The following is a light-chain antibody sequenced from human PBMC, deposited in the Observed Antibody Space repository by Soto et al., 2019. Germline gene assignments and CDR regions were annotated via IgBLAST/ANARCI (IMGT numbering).Light chain of an antibody. CDR1: QSVSSN. J-gene: IGKJ3*01. CDR3: QQYNNWPLFT. CDR2: GAS. V-gene: IGKV3D-15*01. Sequence: EIVMTQSPATLSVSPGERATLSCRASQSVSSNLAWYRQKPGQAPRLLIYGASIRATGIPARFSGSGSGTEFTLTISSLQSEDFAVYYCQQYNNWPLFTFGPGTKVDIK.